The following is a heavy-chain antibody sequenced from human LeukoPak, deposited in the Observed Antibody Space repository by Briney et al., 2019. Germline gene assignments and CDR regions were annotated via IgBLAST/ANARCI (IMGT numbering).Heavy chain of an antibody. CDR1: GFTFSNYG. V-gene: IGHV3-30*18. CDR2: ISYDESDK. J-gene: IGHJ6*02. Sequence: SGGSLRLSCVASGFTFSNYGMHWVRQAPGKGLEWAAVISYDESDKYYADSVKGRFTISRDNSKNTLYLQMNSLRPEDTAVYYCAKGVVAATNAAYYGMDVWGQGTTVTVSS. CDR3: AKGVVAATNAAYYGMDV. D-gene: IGHD2-15*01.